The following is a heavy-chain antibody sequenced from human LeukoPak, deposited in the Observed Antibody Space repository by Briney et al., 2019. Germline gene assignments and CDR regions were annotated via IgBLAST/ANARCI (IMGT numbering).Heavy chain of an antibody. V-gene: IGHV3-53*01. CDR3: ARAPPDTAMVSPSLLFDY. Sequence: GGSLRLPCAASGFTVSSNYMSWVRQAPGKGLEWVSVIYSGGSTYYADSVKGRFTISRDNSKNTLYLQMNSLRAEDTAVYYCARAPPDTAMVSPSLLFDYWGQGTLVTVSS. CDR1: GFTVSSNY. D-gene: IGHD5-18*01. CDR2: IYSGGST. J-gene: IGHJ4*02.